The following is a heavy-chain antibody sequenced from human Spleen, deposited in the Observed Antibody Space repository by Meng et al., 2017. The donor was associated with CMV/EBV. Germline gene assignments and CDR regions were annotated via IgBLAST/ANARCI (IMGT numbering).Heavy chain of an antibody. J-gene: IGHJ4*02. D-gene: IGHD2-2*01. CDR1: GGSISSISYY. CDR3: ARRFSSTSSLFDY. CDR2: IYYSGST. V-gene: IGHV4-39*01. Sequence: VSGGSISSISYYSGWIRQPPGKGLEWIGSIYYSGSTYYNPSLKSRVTISVDTSKNQFSLKLSSVTAADTAVYYCARRFSSTSSLFDYWGQGTLVTVSS.